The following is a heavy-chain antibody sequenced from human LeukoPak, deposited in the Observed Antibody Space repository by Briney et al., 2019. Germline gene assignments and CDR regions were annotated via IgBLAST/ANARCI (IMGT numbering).Heavy chain of an antibody. Sequence: VASVKVSCKASGGTFSSYAISWVRQAPGQGLEWMGRIIPILGIANYAQKFQGRVTITVDKSTSTAYMELSSLRSEDTAVYYCAVPRIVVVPAAPSAFDIWGQGTMVTVSS. CDR1: GGTFSSYA. V-gene: IGHV1-69*04. D-gene: IGHD2-2*01. J-gene: IGHJ3*02. CDR2: IIPILGIA. CDR3: AVPRIVVVPAAPSAFDI.